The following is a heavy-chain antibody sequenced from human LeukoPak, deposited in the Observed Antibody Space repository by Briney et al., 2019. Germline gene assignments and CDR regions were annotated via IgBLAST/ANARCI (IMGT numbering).Heavy chain of an antibody. D-gene: IGHD2-2*01. V-gene: IGHV4-59*01. CDR2: IYYSGST. Sequence: SSETLSLTGTVSGGSISSYYWSWIRQPPGKGLEWIGYIYYSGSTNYNPSLKSRVTISVDTSKNQFSLKLSSVTAADTAVYYCARLAVPYYGMDVWGQGTTVTVSS. J-gene: IGHJ6*02. CDR1: GGSISSYY. CDR3: ARLAVPYYGMDV.